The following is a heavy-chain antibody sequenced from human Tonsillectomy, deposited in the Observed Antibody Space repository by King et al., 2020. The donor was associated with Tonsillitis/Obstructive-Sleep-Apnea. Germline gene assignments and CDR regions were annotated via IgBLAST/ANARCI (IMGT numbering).Heavy chain of an antibody. J-gene: IGHJ6*02. Sequence: VQLVESGGGVVQPGRSLRLSCAASGFTFSSYAMHWVRQAPGKGLEWVAVISYDGSNKYYADSVKGRFTISRDNSKNTLYLQMNSLRAEDTAVYYCARDGDWNYFYYYGMDVWGQGTTVTVSS. CDR1: GFTFSSYA. V-gene: IGHV3-30*04. D-gene: IGHD1-1*01. CDR2: ISYDGSNK. CDR3: ARDGDWNYFYYYGMDV.